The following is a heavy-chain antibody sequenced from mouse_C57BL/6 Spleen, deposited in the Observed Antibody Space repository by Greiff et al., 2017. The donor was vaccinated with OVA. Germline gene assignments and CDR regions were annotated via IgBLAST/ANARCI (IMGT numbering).Heavy chain of an antibody. D-gene: IGHD1-1*01. J-gene: IGHJ2*01. CDR3: ARSTTVYCDY. CDR1: GYAFSSSW. CDR2: IYPGDGDT. V-gene: IGHV1-82*01. Sequence: QVQLQQSGPELVKPGASVKISCKASGYAFSSSWMNWVKQRPGQGLEWIGRIYPGDGDTNYNGKFKGKATLTADKSSSTAYMQLSSLTSEDSAVYACARSTTVYCDYWGQGTTLTVSS.